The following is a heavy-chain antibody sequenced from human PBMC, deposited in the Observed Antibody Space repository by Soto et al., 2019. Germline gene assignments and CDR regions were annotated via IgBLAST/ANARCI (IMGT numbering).Heavy chain of an antibody. V-gene: IGHV3-21*01. D-gene: IGHD2-15*01. CDR3: ARVGSPGYCSGGYCPPPDF. Sequence: HGGSMGLGRAASGVTVNTSTMNVVLKDQGQGLEWVSSISSSSTYTYYAASVKGRFTISRDNAKNSLYLQMNSLRAEDTAVYYCARVGSPGYCSGGYCPPPDFWGQGTLVTVSS. CDR2: ISSSSTYT. J-gene: IGHJ4*02. CDR1: GVTVNTST.